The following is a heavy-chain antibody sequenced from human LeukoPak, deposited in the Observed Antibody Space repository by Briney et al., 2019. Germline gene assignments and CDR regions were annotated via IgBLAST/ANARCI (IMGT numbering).Heavy chain of an antibody. Sequence: GGSLRLSCAASGFTFSSYSMNWVRQAPGKGLEWVSSISSSSSYIYYADSVKGRFTISRDNAKNSLYLQMNSLRAEDTAVYYCCRSRDYDFWSGYKNDYYYYYMDVWGKGTTVTVSS. D-gene: IGHD3-3*01. CDR2: ISSSSSYI. J-gene: IGHJ6*03. CDR3: CRSRDYDFWSGYKNDYYYYYMDV. CDR1: GFTFSSYS. V-gene: IGHV3-21*01.